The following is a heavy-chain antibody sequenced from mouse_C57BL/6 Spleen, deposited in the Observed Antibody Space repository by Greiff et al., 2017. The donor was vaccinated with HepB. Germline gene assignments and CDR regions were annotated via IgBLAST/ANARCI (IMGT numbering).Heavy chain of an antibody. Sequence: QVQLKQSGAELVKPGASVKMSCKASGYTFTSYWITWVKQRPGQGLEWIGDIYPGSGSTNYNEKFKSKATLTVDTSSSTAYMHLSSLTSEDSAVYYCARGRITTVVAKGAMDYWGQGTSVTVSS. CDR1: GYTFTSYW. CDR2: IYPGSGST. V-gene: IGHV1-55*01. D-gene: IGHD1-1*01. CDR3: ARGRITTVVAKGAMDY. J-gene: IGHJ4*01.